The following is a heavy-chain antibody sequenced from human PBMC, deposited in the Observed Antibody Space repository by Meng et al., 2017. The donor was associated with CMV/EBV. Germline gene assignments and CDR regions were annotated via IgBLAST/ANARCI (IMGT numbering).Heavy chain of an antibody. Sequence: GESLKISCAASGFTFSSYWMSWVRQAPGKGLEWVANIKKDGSEKYYVDSVKGRFTISRDNAKNSLYLQMNSLRAEDTAVYYCARGNNYDFWSGDAFDIWGQGTMVTVSS. J-gene: IGHJ3*02. CDR1: GFTFSSYW. D-gene: IGHD3-3*01. CDR2: IKKDGSEK. CDR3: ARGNNYDFWSGDAFDI. V-gene: IGHV3-7*01.